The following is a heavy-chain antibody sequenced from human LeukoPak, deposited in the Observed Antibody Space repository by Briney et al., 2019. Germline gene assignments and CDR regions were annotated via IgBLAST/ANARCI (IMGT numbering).Heavy chain of an antibody. J-gene: IGHJ4*02. Sequence: SETLSLTCTVSGGSISSYYWSWIRQPPGKGLEWIGYIYYSGSTNYNPSLKSRVTISVDRSKNQFSLKLSSVTAADTAVYYCARVGYSYGMVDYWGQGTLVTVSS. V-gene: IGHV4-59*12. CDR3: ARVGYSYGMVDY. D-gene: IGHD5-18*01. CDR1: GGSISSYY. CDR2: IYYSGST.